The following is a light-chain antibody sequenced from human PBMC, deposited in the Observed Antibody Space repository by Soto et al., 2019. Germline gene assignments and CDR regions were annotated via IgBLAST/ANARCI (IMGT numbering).Light chain of an antibody. J-gene: IGKJ4*01. Sequence: EIVLTPSPGTLSLSPGERATLSCRASQSVSSSYLAWYQQKPGQAPRLLIYDASSSATGIPDRFSGSGSGTDFTLTISKLEPDDFAVYYCQQYGSSPLTFGGGTKVEIK. CDR2: DAS. CDR3: QQYGSSPLT. V-gene: IGKV3-20*01. CDR1: QSVSSSY.